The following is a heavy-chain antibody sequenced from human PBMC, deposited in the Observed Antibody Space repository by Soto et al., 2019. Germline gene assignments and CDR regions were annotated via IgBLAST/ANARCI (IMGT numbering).Heavy chain of an antibody. J-gene: IGHJ3*02. CDR2: ISYDGSNK. D-gene: IGHD1-26*01. V-gene: IGHV3-30*03. CDR3: AEAGSYSEDAFDI. Sequence: GGSLRLSCAASGFTFSSYGMHWVRQAPGKGLEWVAVISYDGSNKYYADSVKGRFTISRDNSKNTLYLQMNSLRAEDTAVYYCAEAGSYSEDAFDIWGQGTMVTVS. CDR1: GFTFSSYG.